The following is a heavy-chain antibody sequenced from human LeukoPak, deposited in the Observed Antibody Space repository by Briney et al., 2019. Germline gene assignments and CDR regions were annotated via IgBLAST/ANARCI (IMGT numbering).Heavy chain of an antibody. CDR3: ARDGATRPFWFDP. CDR2: ISSSSSYT. Sequence: PGGSRRLSCAASGFTFSDYYMSWIRPAQGKGLEWVSYISSSSSYTNYAASVKGRFTISRDNAKNSLYLQMNSLRAEDTAVYYCARDGATRPFWFDPWGQGTLVTVSS. J-gene: IGHJ5*02. D-gene: IGHD1-26*01. CDR1: GFTFSDYY. V-gene: IGHV3-11*05.